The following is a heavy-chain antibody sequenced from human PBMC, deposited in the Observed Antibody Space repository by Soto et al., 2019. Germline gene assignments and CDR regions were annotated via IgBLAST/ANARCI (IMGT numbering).Heavy chain of an antibody. CDR3: ARDADTSRHYSFFDY. V-gene: IGHV3-33*01. D-gene: IGHD3-22*01. Sequence: GGSLRLSCAASGFTFSFYGMHWVRQAPGKGLEWVAGICSDGKCEKYANSMKGRFAISRDNSKDRVYLQMNSLRAEDTAVYYCARDADTSRHYSFFDYWGRGTLVTVSS. CDR2: ICSDGKCE. J-gene: IGHJ4*02. CDR1: GFTFSFYG.